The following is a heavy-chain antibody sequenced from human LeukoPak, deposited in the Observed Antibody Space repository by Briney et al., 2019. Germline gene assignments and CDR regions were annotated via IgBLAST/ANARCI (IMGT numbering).Heavy chain of an antibody. CDR3: AVTVGFGELSDAFDI. V-gene: IGHV3-21*01. D-gene: IGHD3-10*01. CDR1: GFTFSSYS. J-gene: IGHJ3*02. Sequence: GGSLRLSCAASGFTFSSYSMNWVRQAPGKGLEWVSSISSSSSYIYYADSVKGRFTISRDNAKNSLYLQMNSLRAEDTAVYYCAVTVGFGELSDAFDIWGQGTMVTVSS. CDR2: ISSSSSYI.